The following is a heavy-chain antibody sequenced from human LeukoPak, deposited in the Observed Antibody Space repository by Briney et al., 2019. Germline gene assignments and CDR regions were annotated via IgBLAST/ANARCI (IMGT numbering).Heavy chain of an antibody. V-gene: IGHV3-21*01. CDR2: ISSSSSYI. CDR3: ASMPPSYSSSYYYYYMDV. CDR1: GFMFSSYS. J-gene: IGHJ6*03. Sequence: GGSLRLSRAASGFMFSSYSMNWVRQAPGKGLEWVSSISSSSSYIYYADSVKGRFTISRDNAKNSLYLQMNSLRAEDTAVYYCASMPPSYSSSYYYYYMDVWGKGTTVTVSS. D-gene: IGHD6-13*01.